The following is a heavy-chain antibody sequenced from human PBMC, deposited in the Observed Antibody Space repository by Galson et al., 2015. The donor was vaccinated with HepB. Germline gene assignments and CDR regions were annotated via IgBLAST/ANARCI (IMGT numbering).Heavy chain of an antibody. CDR3: AKCTRITIFWRPWYFDY. J-gene: IGHJ4*02. V-gene: IGHV3-23*01. CDR2: ISGSGGST. CDR1: GFTFSSYA. D-gene: IGHD3-9*01. Sequence: SLRLSCAASGFTFSSYAMSWVRQAPGKGLEWVSAISGSGGSTYYADSVKGRFTISRDNSKNTLYLQMNSLRAEDTAVYYCAKCTRITIFWRPWYFDYWGQGTLVTVSS.